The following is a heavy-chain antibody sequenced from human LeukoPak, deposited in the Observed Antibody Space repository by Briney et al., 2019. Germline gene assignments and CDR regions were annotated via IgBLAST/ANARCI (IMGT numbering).Heavy chain of an antibody. Sequence: ASVKVSCTASGYIFTNYPIHWVRQAPGQRLEWMGWINTGNGNTKYSQKFEGRVTVTRDTSATAAYMELSSLRSEDTAVYYCARDRAMADYWGQGTLVTVSS. CDR3: ARDRAMADY. V-gene: IGHV1-3*04. CDR2: INTGNGNT. J-gene: IGHJ4*02. D-gene: IGHD5-18*01. CDR1: GYIFTNYP.